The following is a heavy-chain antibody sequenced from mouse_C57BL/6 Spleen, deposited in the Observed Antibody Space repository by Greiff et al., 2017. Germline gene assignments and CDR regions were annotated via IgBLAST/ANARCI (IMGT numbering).Heavy chain of an antibody. V-gene: IGHV5-17*01. Sequence: DVKLVESGGGLVKPGGSLKLSCAASGFTFSDYGMHWVRQAPEKGLEWVAYISSGSSAIYYADTVKGRFTISRDNAKNTLFLQMTSLRSEDTAMYYCARGNAWFAYWGQGTLVTVSA. CDR2: ISSGSSAI. CDR3: ARGNAWFAY. CDR1: GFTFSDYG. J-gene: IGHJ3*01. D-gene: IGHD2-1*01.